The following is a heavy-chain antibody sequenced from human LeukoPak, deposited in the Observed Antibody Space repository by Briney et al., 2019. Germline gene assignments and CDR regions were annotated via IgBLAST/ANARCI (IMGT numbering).Heavy chain of an antibody. J-gene: IGHJ3*02. CDR3: ARDKWEGRYAFDI. CDR1: GVPISCSSYD. CDR2: IYYSGNT. Sequence: SETVSHKASVSGVPISCSSYDRGWLRQPPGKGLEWIGSIYYSGNTYYNPSLISRATISVDTSNNMFYLGLSSVTTADTYGYYCARDKWEGRYAFDISGQGTKVTVSS. D-gene: IGHD1-26*01. V-gene: IGHV4-39*07.